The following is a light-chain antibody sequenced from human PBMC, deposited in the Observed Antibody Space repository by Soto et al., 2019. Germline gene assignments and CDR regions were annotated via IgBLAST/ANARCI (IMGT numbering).Light chain of an antibody. Sequence: QSALTQPASVSGSPGQSITISCTGTSSDVGAYNSVCWHQQHPGKAPKLMIYEVSKRPSGVSDRFSASKSGNTASLTISGLQADDEADYYCGSFTRSDTWVFGGGTKLTVL. CDR3: GSFTRSDTWV. J-gene: IGLJ3*02. CDR1: SSDVGAYNS. CDR2: EVS. V-gene: IGLV2-14*01.